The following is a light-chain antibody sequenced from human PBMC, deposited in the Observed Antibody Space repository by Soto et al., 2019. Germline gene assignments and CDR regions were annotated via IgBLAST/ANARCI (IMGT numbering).Light chain of an antibody. CDR2: AAS. J-gene: IGKJ4*01. V-gene: IGKV1-39*01. Sequence: DVQMTQSPSSLSASVGDRVTITCRASQSISSYLNWYQQKPGKAPKVLINAASSLQSGVPSRFSGSGSGTDFTLTISSLQPEDFAIYYCRQSFTTPLTFGGGTKVEIK. CDR3: RQSFTTPLT. CDR1: QSISSY.